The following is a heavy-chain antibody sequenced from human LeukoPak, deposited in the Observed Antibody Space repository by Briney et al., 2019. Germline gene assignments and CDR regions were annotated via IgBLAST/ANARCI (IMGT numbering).Heavy chain of an antibody. CDR1: SGSISSSRSY. CDR3: ASSTRWGDYFDY. Sequence: SETLSLTCTVSSGSISSSRSYWGWIRQPPGKGLEWIGSMYYSGSTYYTYYSPSLKSRVTISVDTSKNHFSLNLSSVTAADTAVYYCASSTRWGDYFDYWGQGTLVTVSS. CDR2: MYYSGSTYYT. V-gene: IGHV4-39*07. D-gene: IGHD3-16*01. J-gene: IGHJ4*02.